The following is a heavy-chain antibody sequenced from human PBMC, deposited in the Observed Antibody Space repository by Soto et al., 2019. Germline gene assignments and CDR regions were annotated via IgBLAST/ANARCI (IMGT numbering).Heavy chain of an antibody. D-gene: IGHD3-10*01. CDR3: ARAMVRGAFDY. CDR1: GYTFTSYG. J-gene: IGHJ4*02. V-gene: IGHV1-18*01. Sequence: ASVKVSCKASGYTFTSYGISWVRQAPGQGLEWMGRISTYNGDTNYAQNLQDRVTMTTDTSTSTGYMELRSLRSDDTAVHYCARAMVRGAFDYWGEGTLVTVSS. CDR2: ISTYNGDT.